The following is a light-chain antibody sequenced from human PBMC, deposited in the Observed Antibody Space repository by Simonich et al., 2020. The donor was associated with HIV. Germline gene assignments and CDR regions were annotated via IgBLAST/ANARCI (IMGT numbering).Light chain of an antibody. CDR1: QSVSSSY. CDR2: DAS. CDR3: QQYGSSPVT. V-gene: IGKV3D-20*01. J-gene: IGKJ4*01. Sequence: EIVLTQSPATLSLSPGERATLPCGASQSVSSSYLAWYQQKPGPAPRLLSYDASSRATGIPDRFSGSGSGTDFTLTISRLEPEDFAVYYCQQYGSSPVTFGGGTKVEIK.